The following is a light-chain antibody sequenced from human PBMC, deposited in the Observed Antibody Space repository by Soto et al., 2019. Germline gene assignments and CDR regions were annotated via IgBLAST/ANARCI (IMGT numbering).Light chain of an antibody. CDR1: QSINNW. J-gene: IGKJ4*01. V-gene: IGKV1-5*03. CDR2: KTS. CDR3: QQYKSFSLT. Sequence: DIQMTQSPSTLSASVGDRVTITCRASQSINNWLAWYQQKPGKAPKLLIYKTSDLESGVPSMFSGSGSGTEFSLTISSLQPDDFATYYCQQYKSFSLTFGGGTRVEVK.